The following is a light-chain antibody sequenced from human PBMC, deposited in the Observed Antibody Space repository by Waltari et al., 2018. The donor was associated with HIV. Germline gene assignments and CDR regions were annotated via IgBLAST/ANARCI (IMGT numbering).Light chain of an antibody. V-gene: IGKV1-39*01. Sequence: DIQMTQSPSSLSASVGDIVIITCRASRPISTYLNWYQQTPGNAPKVLVSGASSLESGVPKRFSGSGSGTFFTLAIDGLHSDDFAIYFCQQSFLSPYTFGQGTKLEVK. CDR1: RPISTY. J-gene: IGKJ2*01. CDR3: QQSFLSPYT. CDR2: GAS.